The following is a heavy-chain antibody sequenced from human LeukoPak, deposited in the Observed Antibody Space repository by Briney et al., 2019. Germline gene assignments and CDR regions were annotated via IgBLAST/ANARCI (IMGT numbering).Heavy chain of an antibody. CDR1: GGSISSSSYY. CDR3: ARGAQRITIFGVVIDAFDI. J-gene: IGHJ3*02. Sequence: SETLSLTCTVSGGSISSSSYYWGWIRQPPGKGLEWIGSIYYSGSTYYNPSLKSRVTMSIDTSKNQFSLKLSSVTAADTAVYYCARGAQRITIFGVVIDAFDIWGQGTMVTVSS. V-gene: IGHV4-39*07. CDR2: IYYSGST. D-gene: IGHD3-3*01.